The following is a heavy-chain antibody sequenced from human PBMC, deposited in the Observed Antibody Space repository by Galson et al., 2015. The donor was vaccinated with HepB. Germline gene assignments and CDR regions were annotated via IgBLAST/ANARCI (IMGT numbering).Heavy chain of an antibody. CDR2: ISSDGTYR. J-gene: IGHJ4*02. V-gene: IGHV3-30-3*01. CDR1: GFIFTNHA. Sequence: SLRLSCAASGFIFTNHAMHWIRQAPGKPLEFVAAISSDGTYRPDADSAKGRFTISRDNSKNMLYLQMNSLRVEDTAMYYCARDIGVGGTLGVPDCWGQGALVTVSS. CDR3: ARDIGVGGTLGVPDC. D-gene: IGHD1-26*01.